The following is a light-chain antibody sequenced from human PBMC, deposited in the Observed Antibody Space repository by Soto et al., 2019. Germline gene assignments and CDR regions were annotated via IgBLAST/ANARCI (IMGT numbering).Light chain of an antibody. V-gene: IGKV3-20*01. Sequence: EIGLTQSPGTLSSSPGGRATLSCRASQSVSRNYVAWYQQKPDQAPRLLIYGASSRASGIPDRFSGSGSGADFTLSITRLEPEDFALYYCQQYGSTPLTFGGGTKVEIK. CDR3: QQYGSTPLT. CDR1: QSVSRNY. J-gene: IGKJ4*01. CDR2: GAS.